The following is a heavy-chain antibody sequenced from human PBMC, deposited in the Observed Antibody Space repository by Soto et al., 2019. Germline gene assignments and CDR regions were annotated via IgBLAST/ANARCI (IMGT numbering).Heavy chain of an antibody. CDR3: AGVSSGWYYFDY. J-gene: IGHJ4*02. V-gene: IGHV4-61*01. CDR2: MYNSGST. D-gene: IGHD6-19*01. CDR1: GGSVSSGSYY. Sequence: PSETLSLTCTVSGGSVSSGSYYWSWIRQPPGKGLEWIGYMYNSGSTNYNPSLKSRVIISVDTSKNQFSLKLSSVTAADTAVYYCAGVSSGWYYFDYWGQGTLVTVSS.